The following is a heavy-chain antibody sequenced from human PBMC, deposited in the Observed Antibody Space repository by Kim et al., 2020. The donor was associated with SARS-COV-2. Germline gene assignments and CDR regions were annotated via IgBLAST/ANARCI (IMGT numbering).Heavy chain of an antibody. CDR2: IGTAGDP. V-gene: IGHV3-13*05. J-gene: IGHJ5*02. D-gene: IGHD2-15*01. CDR3: ARGRYCSGGSCSYNWFDP. Sequence: GWSLRLSCAASGFTFSSYDMHWVRQATGKGLEWVSAIGTAGDPYYPGSVKGRFTISRENAKNSLYLQMNSLRAGDTAVYYCARGRYCSGGSCSYNWFDPWGQGTLVTVSS. CDR1: GFTFSSYD.